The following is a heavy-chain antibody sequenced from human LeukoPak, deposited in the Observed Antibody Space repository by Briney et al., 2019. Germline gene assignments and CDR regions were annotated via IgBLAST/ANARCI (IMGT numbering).Heavy chain of an antibody. CDR2: IIDSGST. CDR1: GGSISSGYW. D-gene: IGHD2-15*01. J-gene: IGHJ4*02. CDR3: ATYGPTSGGYTFEY. Sequence: SETLSLTCAVSGGSISSGYWWSWVRQPPMKGLEWIGEIIDSGSTNYNPSLKGRITISLDKTKNQFSLNVNSVTAADTAVYYCATYGPTSGGYTFEYWGQGILVTVSS. V-gene: IGHV4-4*02.